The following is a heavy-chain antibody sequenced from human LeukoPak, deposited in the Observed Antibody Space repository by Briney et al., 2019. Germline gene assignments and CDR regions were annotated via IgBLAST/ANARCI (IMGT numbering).Heavy chain of an antibody. V-gene: IGHV3-23*01. J-gene: IGHJ4*02. D-gene: IGHD3-22*01. CDR3: AEDYYDSSGSFDY. CDR2: ISDSGGNT. CDR1: GFTFSSYA. Sequence: GGSLRLSCAASGFTFSSYAMSWVRQAPGKGLGWVSAISDSGGNTYYADSVKGRFTISRDNSKNTLYLQMNSLRADDTAVYYCAEDYYDSSGSFDYWGQGTLVTVSS.